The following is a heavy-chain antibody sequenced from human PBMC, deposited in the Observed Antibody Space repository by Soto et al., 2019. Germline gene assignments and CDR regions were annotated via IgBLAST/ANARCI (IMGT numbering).Heavy chain of an antibody. D-gene: IGHD5-18*01. CDR2: VNAGNDNT. V-gene: IGHV1-3*01. CDR1: GYTFTNNV. Sequence: ASLKVSCKTSGYTFTNNVIHWVRQAPGQRLEWIGWVNAGNDNTKWSREFQGRLTLTKDTSATTAYMELSSLTPEDTAIYFCAREVPYGYSRFDYWGQGTLVTVSS. J-gene: IGHJ4*02. CDR3: AREVPYGYSRFDY.